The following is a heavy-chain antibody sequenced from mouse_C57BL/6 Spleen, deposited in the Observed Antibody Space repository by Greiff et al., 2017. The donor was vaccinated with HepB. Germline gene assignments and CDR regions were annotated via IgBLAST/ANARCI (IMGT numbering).Heavy chain of an antibody. CDR2: IYPGSGNT. CDR3: ARTNWDPYFDY. Sequence: VQLQQSGAELVRPGASVKLSCKASGYTFTDYYINWVKQRPGQGLEWIARIYPGSGNTYYNEKFKGKATLTAEKSSSTAYMQLSSLTSEDSAVYCCARTNWDPYFDYWGQGTTLTVSS. J-gene: IGHJ2*01. D-gene: IGHD4-1*01. CDR1: GYTFTDYY. V-gene: IGHV1-76*01.